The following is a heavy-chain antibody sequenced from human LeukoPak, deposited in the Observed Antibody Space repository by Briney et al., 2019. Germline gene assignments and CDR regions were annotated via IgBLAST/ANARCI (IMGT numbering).Heavy chain of an antibody. CDR2: ISYDGSNK. D-gene: IGHD3-10*01. CDR1: GFTFSSYG. V-gene: IGHV3-30*18. J-gene: IGHJ6*02. CDR3: AKDPGVLLWFGETYGMDV. Sequence: GGSLRLSCAASGFTFSSYGMHWVRQAPGKGLEWVAVISYDGSNKYYADSVKGRFTISRDNSKNTLYLQMNSLRAEDTAVYYYAKDPGVLLWFGETYGMDVWGQGTTVTVSS.